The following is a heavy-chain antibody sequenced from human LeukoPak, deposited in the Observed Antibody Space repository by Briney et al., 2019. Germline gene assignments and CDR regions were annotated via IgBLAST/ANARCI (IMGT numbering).Heavy chain of an antibody. CDR2: ITNSGGGT. Sequence: GGSLSLSCAASGFTSISYAMSWVRQAPGKGLEWVSSITNSGGGTFYADSVKGRFTIPRDNSKNTLYLQMNSLRSEDTAVYYCAPRGQYYFDPWGQGTLVTVSS. CDR1: GFTSISYA. V-gene: IGHV3-23*01. J-gene: IGHJ4*02. CDR3: APRGQYYFDP.